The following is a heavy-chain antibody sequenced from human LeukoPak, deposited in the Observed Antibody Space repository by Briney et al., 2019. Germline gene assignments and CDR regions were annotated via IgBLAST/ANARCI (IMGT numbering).Heavy chain of an antibody. CDR2: ISYDGSKT. Sequence: GVLRLSCAGSGFTFSNYGMHWVRQAPGKGLEWVAVISYDGSKTYYADSLKGRFTISRDNSKNTLYLQMNSLRPEDTAVYYCAKAGSGWEVFDYWGQGTLVTVSS. J-gene: IGHJ4*02. CDR1: GFTFSNYG. CDR3: AKAGSGWEVFDY. V-gene: IGHV3-30*18. D-gene: IGHD6-19*01.